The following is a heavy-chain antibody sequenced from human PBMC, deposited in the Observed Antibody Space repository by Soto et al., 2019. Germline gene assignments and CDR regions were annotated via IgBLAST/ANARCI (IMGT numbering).Heavy chain of an antibody. CDR2: INPKSGGT. CDR3: ATDRVAFDL. D-gene: IGHD3-22*01. V-gene: IGHV1-2*02. J-gene: IGHJ3*01. Sequence: SVKVSCKASGYMFTGYYIHWVRQAPGQGLEWMGWINPKSGGTKYAEKFQGRVSMTGDTSITTAYMELSSLRSDDTAVYYCATDRVAFDLWGQGTQVTVSS. CDR1: GYMFTGYY.